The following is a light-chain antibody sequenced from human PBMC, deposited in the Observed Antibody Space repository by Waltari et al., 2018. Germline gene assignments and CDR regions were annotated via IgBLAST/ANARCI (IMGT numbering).Light chain of an antibody. CDR3: QHYLRLPVT. J-gene: IGKJ1*01. CDR1: QSVSRA. CDR2: GAS. V-gene: IGKV3-20*01. Sequence: EIVLTQSPGTLSLSLGERATVSCRASQSVSRALAWYQQKPGQAPRLLIYGASTRATGSPDRFIGSGSGTDFSLTISRLGPDDFAVYYCQHYLRLPVTFGQGTTVEI.